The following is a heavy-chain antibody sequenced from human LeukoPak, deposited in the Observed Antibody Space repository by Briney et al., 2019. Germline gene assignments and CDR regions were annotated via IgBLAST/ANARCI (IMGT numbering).Heavy chain of an antibody. Sequence: SETLSLTCTVSGYSISSGYYWGWIRPPPGKGLEWIGSIYHSGSTYYNPSLKSRVTISVDTSKNQFSLKLSSVTAADTAVYYCARDLDGYNSFDYWGQGTLATVSS. V-gene: IGHV4-38-2*02. D-gene: IGHD5-24*01. CDR3: ARDLDGYNSFDY. J-gene: IGHJ4*02. CDR1: GYSISSGYY. CDR2: IYHSGST.